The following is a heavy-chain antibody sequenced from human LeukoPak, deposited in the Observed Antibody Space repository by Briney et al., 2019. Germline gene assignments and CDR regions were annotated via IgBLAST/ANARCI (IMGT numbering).Heavy chain of an antibody. D-gene: IGHD3-10*01. CDR3: ARKVLWFGETTDAFAN. CDR1: GGSISSSNW. Sequence: PSRTLSLTCAVSGGSISSSNWWSWVRQPPGKGLEWIGEIYHSGSTNYNPSLKSRVTISVDKSKNQFSLKLSSVTAADTAVYYCARKVLWFGETTDAFANWAERTRVTVSS. CDR2: IYHSGST. J-gene: IGHJ3*02. V-gene: IGHV4-4*02.